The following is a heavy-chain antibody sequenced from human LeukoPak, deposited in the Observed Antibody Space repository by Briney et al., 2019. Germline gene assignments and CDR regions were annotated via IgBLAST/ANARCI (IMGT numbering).Heavy chain of an antibody. Sequence: GGSPRLSCEASGFTFSSHSMNWVRQAPGKGLEWVSSIGGSSSYINYADSLKGRFTISRDNAKNSLYLQMNSLRAEDTAVYYCARGGGQIWSPAEYFQHWGQGTLVTVSS. J-gene: IGHJ1*01. D-gene: IGHD1-26*01. CDR2: IGGSSSYI. CDR1: GFTFSSHS. V-gene: IGHV3-21*01. CDR3: ARGGGQIWSPAEYFQH.